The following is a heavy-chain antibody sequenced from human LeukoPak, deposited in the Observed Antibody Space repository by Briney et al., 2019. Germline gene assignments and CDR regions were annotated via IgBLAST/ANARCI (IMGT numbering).Heavy chain of an antibody. CDR3: AREGCSSTSCYYYMDV. Sequence: GGSLRLSCAASGFTFSSYAMHWVRQAPGKGLEWVAVISYDGSNKYYADSVKGRFTISRDNSKNALYLQMNSLRAEDTAVYYCAREGCSSTSCYYYMDVWGKGATVTVSS. V-gene: IGHV3-30*01. CDR2: ISYDGSNK. D-gene: IGHD2-2*01. J-gene: IGHJ6*03. CDR1: GFTFSSYA.